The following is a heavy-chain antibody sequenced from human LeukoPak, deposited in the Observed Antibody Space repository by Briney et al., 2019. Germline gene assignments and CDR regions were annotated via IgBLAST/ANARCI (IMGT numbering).Heavy chain of an antibody. CDR3: ARHVRESSAFDP. J-gene: IGHJ5*02. D-gene: IGHD6-25*01. Sequence: GSLRLSCAASGFTFSSYSMNWVRQAPGKGLEWIGSIYYSGSTYYNPSLKSRVTISVDTSKNQFSLKLSSVTAADTAVYYCARHVRESSAFDPWGQGTLVTVSS. CDR2: IYYSGST. V-gene: IGHV4-59*05. CDR1: GFTFSSYSMN.